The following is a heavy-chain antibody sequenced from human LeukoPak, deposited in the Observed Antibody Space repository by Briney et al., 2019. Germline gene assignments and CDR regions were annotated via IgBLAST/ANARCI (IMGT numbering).Heavy chain of an antibody. CDR2: IRYDGSKK. V-gene: IGHV3-30*02. D-gene: IGHD2-15*01. CDR1: GFTFSSYA. Sequence: GGSLRLSCAASGFTFSSYAMHWVRQAPGKGLEWVAFIRYDGSKKYYADSVKGRFTISRDYVRDSLYLQMNSLRAEDTAVYYCARTTSFRYCSGGSCYGGDLDYWGQGTLVTVSS. CDR3: ARTTSFRYCSGGSCYGGDLDY. J-gene: IGHJ4*02.